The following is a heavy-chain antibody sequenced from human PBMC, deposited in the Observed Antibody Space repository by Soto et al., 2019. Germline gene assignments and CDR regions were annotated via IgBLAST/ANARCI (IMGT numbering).Heavy chain of an antibody. D-gene: IGHD1-26*01. CDR2: MRSGSDYM. CDR3: ARGGRYDLESPIDY. CDR1: GFTFSNYI. Sequence: EVQLVESGGGLVKPGGSLRLSCAASGFTFSNYIMIWVRQAPGMGLEWVSSMRSGSDYMYNADSVKGRFAISRDNAKNSLYRQMNSLRVEDTAVYYCARGGRYDLESPIDYWGQGTLVTVSS. J-gene: IGHJ4*02. V-gene: IGHV3-21*01.